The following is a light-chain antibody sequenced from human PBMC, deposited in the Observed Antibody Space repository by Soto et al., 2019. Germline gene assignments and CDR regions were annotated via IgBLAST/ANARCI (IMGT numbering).Light chain of an antibody. CDR1: QSISSW. CDR3: QQYNSYSRT. CDR2: KAS. J-gene: IGKJ1*01. V-gene: IGKV1-5*03. Sequence: DIQITQSPSTLSASVGDRVTITCRASQSISSWLAWYQQTPGKAPKLLIYKASSLESGVPSRFRGRGSGTEFTLTISRLQPDDFETYYCQQYNSYSRTFGQGTKVDIK.